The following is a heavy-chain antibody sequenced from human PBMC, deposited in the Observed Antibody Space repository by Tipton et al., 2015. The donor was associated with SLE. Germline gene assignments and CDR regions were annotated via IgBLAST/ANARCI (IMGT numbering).Heavy chain of an antibody. CDR1: GGSISSGGYS. CDR2: IYHSGST. Sequence: TLSLTCAVSGGSISSGGYSWSWIRQPPGKGLEWIGYIYHSGSTYYNPSLKSRVTISVDRSKNQFSLKLSSVTAADTAVYYCAREGYTDGYWRQGALVTVSS. V-gene: IGHV4-30-2*01. CDR3: AREGYTDGY. D-gene: IGHD5-18*01. J-gene: IGHJ4*02.